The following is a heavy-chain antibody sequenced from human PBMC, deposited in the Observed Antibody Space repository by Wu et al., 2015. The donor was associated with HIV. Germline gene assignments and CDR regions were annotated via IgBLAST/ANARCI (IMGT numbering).Heavy chain of an antibody. CDR3: TREGRAGRWALVFP. CDR1: GDTFSSYA. D-gene: IGHD5-24*01. CDR2: IIPIFGTV. Sequence: QVQLVQSGAEVKKPGSSVMVSCKASGDTFSSYAINWVRQAPGQGLEWMGGIIPIFGTVTYAQTFQGRVTISADESTKTVDMELRSLRSEDTAVYYCTREGRAGRWALVFPWGQGNPGHRLL. V-gene: IGHV1-69*12. J-gene: IGHJ4*02.